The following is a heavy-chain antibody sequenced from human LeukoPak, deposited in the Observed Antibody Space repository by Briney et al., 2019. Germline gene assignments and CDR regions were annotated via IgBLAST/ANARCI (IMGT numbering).Heavy chain of an antibody. Sequence: WISAYNGNTNYAQKLQGRVTMTTDTSTSTAYMELRSLRSDDTAVYYCAREIAVAGKIGSDYWGQGTLVTVSS. V-gene: IGHV1-18*01. D-gene: IGHD6-19*01. CDR3: AREIAVAGKIGSDY. J-gene: IGHJ4*02. CDR2: ISAYNGNT.